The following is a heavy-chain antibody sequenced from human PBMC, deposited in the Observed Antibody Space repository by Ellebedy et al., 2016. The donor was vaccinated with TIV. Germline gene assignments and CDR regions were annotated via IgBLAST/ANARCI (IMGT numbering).Heavy chain of an antibody. D-gene: IGHD1-26*01. CDR3: ARGQQGSSGKTGFDY. CDR1: GYTLTELS. CDR2: FDPEDGET. J-gene: IGHJ4*02. Sequence: ASVKVSCKVSGYTLTELSMHWVRQAPGKGLEWMGGFDPEDGETIYAQKFQGRVTMTTDTSTSTAYMELRSLRSDDTAVYYCARGQQGSSGKTGFDYWGQGTLVTVSS. V-gene: IGHV1-24*01.